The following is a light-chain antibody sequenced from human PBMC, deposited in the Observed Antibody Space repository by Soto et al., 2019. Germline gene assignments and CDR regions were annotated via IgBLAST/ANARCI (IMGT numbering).Light chain of an antibody. CDR1: SSDVGGYNL. V-gene: IGLV2-23*01. CDR2: EGS. Sequence: QCALTQPASVSGSPGQSITISCTGTSSDVGGYNLVSWYQQFPGKAPKLMIYEGSKRPSGVSNRFSGSKSGNTASLTISGLQAEDEADYYCCSYADSSTSVVFGGGTKLTVL. CDR3: CSYADSSTSVV. J-gene: IGLJ2*01.